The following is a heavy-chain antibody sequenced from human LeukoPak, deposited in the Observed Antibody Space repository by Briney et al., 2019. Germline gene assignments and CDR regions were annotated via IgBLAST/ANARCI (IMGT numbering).Heavy chain of an antibody. Sequence: SETLSLTCTVSGGSISSYYWSWIRQPPGKGLEWIGSIYCSGSTYYNPSLKSRVTISVDTSKNQFSLKLSSVTAADTAVYYCARDHDYWGQGTLVTVSS. CDR2: IYCSGST. V-gene: IGHV4-59*05. J-gene: IGHJ4*02. CDR1: GGSISSYY. D-gene: IGHD5-24*01. CDR3: ARDHDY.